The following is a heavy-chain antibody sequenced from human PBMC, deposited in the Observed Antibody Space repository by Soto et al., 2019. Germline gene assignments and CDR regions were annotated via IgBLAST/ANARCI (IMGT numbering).Heavy chain of an antibody. Sequence: QVQLQESGPGLVKPSETLSLTCTVSGGSVSSGSYYWSWIRQPPGKGLEWIGYIYYSGSTNYNPSLKSRVTISVDTSKNQFSLKLSSVTAADTAVYYCARVGGGDFSVLLDYWGQGTLVTVSS. CDR2: IYYSGST. D-gene: IGHD2-21*02. V-gene: IGHV4-61*01. J-gene: IGHJ4*02. CDR1: GGSVSSGSYY. CDR3: ARVGGGDFSVLLDY.